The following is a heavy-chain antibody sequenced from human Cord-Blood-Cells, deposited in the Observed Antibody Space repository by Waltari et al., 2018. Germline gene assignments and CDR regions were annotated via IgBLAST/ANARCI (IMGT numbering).Heavy chain of an antibody. CDR2: ISYDGSNK. J-gene: IGHJ4*02. CDR3: ARDVIGASVVVPAAYPI. CDR1: GFTFGSYA. Sequence: QVQLVESGGCVVQPGRSLRLSCAASGFTFGSYAMNWVRPAPGKGLEWVEVISYDGSNKYYADSVKGRFTISRDNYKNALYLQMNSLRAEDTAVYYCARDVIGASVVVPAAYPIWGQGTLVTVSS. V-gene: IGHV3-30*04. D-gene: IGHD2-2*01.